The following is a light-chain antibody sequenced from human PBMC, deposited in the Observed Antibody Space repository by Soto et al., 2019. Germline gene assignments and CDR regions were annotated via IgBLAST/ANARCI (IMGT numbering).Light chain of an antibody. J-gene: IGKJ5*01. CDR2: AAS. CDR3: QQSYSIPIT. CDR1: QNIPTN. Sequence: DIHMTQSPSTLSASVGDTVSITCRATQNIPTNLNWYQQKPGKAPKLLIYAASNLQSGVPSRFSGSGSGADFTLTISSLQPEDIATYYCQQSYSIPITFGQGTRLEI. V-gene: IGKV1-39*01.